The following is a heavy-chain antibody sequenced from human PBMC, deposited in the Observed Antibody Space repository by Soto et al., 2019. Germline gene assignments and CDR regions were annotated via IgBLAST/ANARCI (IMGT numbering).Heavy chain of an antibody. CDR3: AKPIIDLYGSGSPSVFYYGMDV. V-gene: IGHV4-4*02. CDR1: SGSISTDYW. D-gene: IGHD3-10*01. J-gene: IGHJ6*02. CDR2: VHRSGTT. Sequence: SETLSLTCAVSSGSISTDYWWSWVRQPPGKGLEWIGEVHRSGTTNYIQSLKSRVTMSVDKSGNQVSLELTSVAAADTAVYYCAKPIIDLYGSGSPSVFYYGMDVWGRGATVTVSS.